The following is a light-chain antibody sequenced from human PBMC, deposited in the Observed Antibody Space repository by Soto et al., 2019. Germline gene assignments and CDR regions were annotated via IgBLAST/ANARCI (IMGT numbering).Light chain of an antibody. J-gene: IGKJ4*01. CDR1: QSVSSY. CDR2: DAS. CDR3: QQRRSWPPLT. Sequence: EIVLTHSPATLYLSTGERATLSCMSSQSVSSYLAWYQQKPGQAPRLLIYDASNRATGIPARFSGSGSGTDFTLTISSLEPEDFAVYYCQQRRSWPPLTFGGATKVDIK. V-gene: IGKV3-11*01.